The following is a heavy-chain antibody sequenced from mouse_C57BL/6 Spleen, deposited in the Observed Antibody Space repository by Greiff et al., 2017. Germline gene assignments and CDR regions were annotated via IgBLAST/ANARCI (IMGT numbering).Heavy chain of an antibody. CDR1: GYTFTSYW. Sequence: VQLQESGAELVKPGASVKMSCKASGYTFTSYWITWVKQRPGQGLEWIGDIYPGSGSTNYNEKFKSKATLTVDTSSSTAYMQLSSLTSEDSAVYYCARWLDSSGYVGYWGQGTTLTVSS. V-gene: IGHV1-55*01. CDR2: IYPGSGST. J-gene: IGHJ2*01. CDR3: ARWLDSSGYVGY. D-gene: IGHD3-2*02.